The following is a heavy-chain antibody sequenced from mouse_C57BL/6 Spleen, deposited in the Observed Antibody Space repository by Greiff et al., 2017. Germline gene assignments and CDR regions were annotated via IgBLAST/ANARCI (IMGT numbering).Heavy chain of an antibody. J-gene: IGHJ4*01. Sequence: VQLQESGAELVKPGASVKLSCKASGYTFTSYWMHWVKQRPGRGLEWIGRIDPNSGGTKYNEKFKSKATLTVDKPYSTAYMQLSSLTSEDSAVYCCARFITTVVATDYAMDYWGQGTSVTVSS. D-gene: IGHD1-1*01. CDR1: GYTFTSYW. CDR2: IDPNSGGT. V-gene: IGHV1-72*01. CDR3: ARFITTVVATDYAMDY.